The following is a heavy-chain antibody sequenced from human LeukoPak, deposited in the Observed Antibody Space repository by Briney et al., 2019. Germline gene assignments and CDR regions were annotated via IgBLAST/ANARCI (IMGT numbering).Heavy chain of an antibody. Sequence: EASVKVSCETSGYTFTGYYIHWIRQSPGRGLEWLGRINPDNGGTNSAQRFQGRVTMTHDTSSRTVYLEMNRLTSDDTAVYFCVRYHQQLQWFVEGGFDPWGQGTLVIVSS. CDR2: INPDNGGT. J-gene: IGHJ5*02. CDR3: VRYHQQLQWFVEGGFDP. D-gene: IGHD3-10*01. V-gene: IGHV1-2*06. CDR1: GYTFTGYY.